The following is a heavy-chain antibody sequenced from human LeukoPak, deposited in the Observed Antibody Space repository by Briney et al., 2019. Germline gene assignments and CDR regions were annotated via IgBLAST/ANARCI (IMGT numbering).Heavy chain of an antibody. Sequence: GGPLRLSCAASGFTLSSYWMSWVRQAPGKGLEWVANIKQDGSEKYYVDSVKGRFTISRDNAKNSLYSQMNSLRPEDTAVYYCARGGDWGQGTLLTVSS. CDR2: IKQDGSEK. CDR3: ARGGD. CDR1: GFTLSSYW. J-gene: IGHJ4*02. V-gene: IGHV3-7*01.